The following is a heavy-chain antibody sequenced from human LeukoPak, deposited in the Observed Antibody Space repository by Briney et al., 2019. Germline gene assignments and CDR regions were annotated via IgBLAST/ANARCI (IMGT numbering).Heavy chain of an antibody. V-gene: IGHV1-8*01. CDR3: ARDLWFGELLSLDY. CDR1: GYTFTSYD. D-gene: IGHD3-10*01. J-gene: IGHJ4*02. Sequence: VASVKVSCKASGYTFTSYDINWVRQATGQGLEWMGWMNPNSGNTGYAQKFQGRVTMTRNTSISTAYMELRSLRSDDTAVYYCARDLWFGELLSLDYWGQGTLVTVSS. CDR2: MNPNSGNT.